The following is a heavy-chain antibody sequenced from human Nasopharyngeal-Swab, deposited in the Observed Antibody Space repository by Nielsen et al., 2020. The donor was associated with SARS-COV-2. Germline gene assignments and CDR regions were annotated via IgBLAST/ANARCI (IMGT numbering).Heavy chain of an antibody. CDR3: ARGYYDFWSGYYEYYYGMDV. Sequence: SETLSLTFDVYGGSFSGYYWSWIRQPPGKGLEWIGYIYYSGSTNYNPSLKSRVTISVDTSKNQFSLKLSSVTAADTAVYYCARGYYDFWSGYYEYYYGMDVWGQGTTVTVSS. V-gene: IGHV4-59*01. D-gene: IGHD3-3*01. J-gene: IGHJ6*02. CDR2: IYYSGST. CDR1: GGSFSGYY.